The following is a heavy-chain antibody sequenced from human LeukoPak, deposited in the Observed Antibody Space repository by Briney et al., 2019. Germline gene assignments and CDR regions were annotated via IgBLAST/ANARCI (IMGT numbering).Heavy chain of an antibody. D-gene: IGHD2-15*01. Sequence: PGGSLRLSCAASGFTFSSYSVNWVRQAPGKGLEWVSYISSRSSTIYYADSVKGRFTISRDNAKNSLYLQMNSLRAEDTAVYYCARPACSGGSCYSGDYWGQGTLVTVSS. CDR2: ISSRSSTI. CDR1: GFTFSSYS. V-gene: IGHV3-48*01. J-gene: IGHJ4*02. CDR3: ARPACSGGSCYSGDY.